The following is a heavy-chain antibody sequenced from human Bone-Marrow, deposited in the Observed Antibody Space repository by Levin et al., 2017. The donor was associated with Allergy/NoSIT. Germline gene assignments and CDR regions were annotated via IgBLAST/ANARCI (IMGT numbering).Heavy chain of an antibody. J-gene: IGHJ6*03. CDR3: THTATVIPHYYYMDV. Sequence: QTLSLTCTFSGFSFSTSGVGVGWIRQPPGKALEWLAVIYWDDEKRYSPSLKSRLTIIKDTSKNLVVLIMTNMDPADTGTYYCTHTATVIPHYYYMDVWGTGTSVTVSS. D-gene: IGHD4-17*01. CDR2: IYWDDEK. CDR1: GFSFSTSGVG. V-gene: IGHV2-5*02.